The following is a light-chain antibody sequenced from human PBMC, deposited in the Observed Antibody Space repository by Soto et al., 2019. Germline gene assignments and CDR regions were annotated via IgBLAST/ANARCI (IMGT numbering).Light chain of an antibody. CDR2: GAS. Sequence: EVVLTQSPATLSLSPGERATLSCRASQSVSSSYLAWYQQKPGQAPRLLIYGASSRATVIPDRFSGSGSGTDFTLTISRLEPEDFAVYYCQQYGSSPPITFGQGTRLEIK. CDR1: QSVSSSY. J-gene: IGKJ5*01. V-gene: IGKV3-20*01. CDR3: QQYGSSPPIT.